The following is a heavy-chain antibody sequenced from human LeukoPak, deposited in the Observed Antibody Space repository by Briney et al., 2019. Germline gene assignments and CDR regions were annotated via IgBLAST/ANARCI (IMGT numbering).Heavy chain of an antibody. V-gene: IGHV3-66*01. CDR3: ARTLSRVSQNYYFDY. D-gene: IGHD2-2*01. CDR1: RFTVSSNY. J-gene: IGHJ4*02. Sequence: GGSLSLSCAASRFTVSSNYMSWVRQAPGKGLEWVSVIYSGGSTYYADSVKGRFTISRDNSKNTLYLQMNSLRAEDTAVYYCARTLSRVSQNYYFDYWGQGTLVTVSS. CDR2: IYSGGST.